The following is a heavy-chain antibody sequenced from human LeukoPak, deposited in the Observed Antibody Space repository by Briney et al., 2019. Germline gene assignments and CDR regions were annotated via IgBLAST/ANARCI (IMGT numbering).Heavy chain of an antibody. CDR3: ARGIPGYFGTSGYYYEY. CDR2: SYYNGNT. V-gene: IGHV4-59*01. Sequence: SETLSLTCTVSGGSITNYYWSWIRQPPGKGLEWIGFSYYNGNTNYNPSLKSRVTISVDMSKNQFSLSLRSVTAADTAVYYCARGIPGYFGTSGYYYEYWGQGTLVTVSS. J-gene: IGHJ4*02. CDR1: GGSITNYY. D-gene: IGHD3-22*01.